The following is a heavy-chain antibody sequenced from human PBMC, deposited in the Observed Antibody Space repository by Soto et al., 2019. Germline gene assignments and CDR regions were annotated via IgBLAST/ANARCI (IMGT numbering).Heavy chain of an antibody. Sequence: GESLKITCRTSGYSFPTYWIAWVRQRPGKGLERMGAVYPGDSDTKYSPSFQGPATILADRSIGAAFLQWCSRYTSDTAMYYCAGGLNWNYIMNWLDIWGHGTLVTVSS. V-gene: IGHV5-51*01. CDR3: AGGLNWNYIMNWLDI. CDR1: GYSFPTYW. D-gene: IGHD3-16*01. CDR2: VYPGDSDT. J-gene: IGHJ1*01.